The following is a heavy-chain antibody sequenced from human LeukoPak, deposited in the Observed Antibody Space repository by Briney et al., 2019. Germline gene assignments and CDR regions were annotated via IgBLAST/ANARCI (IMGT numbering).Heavy chain of an antibody. CDR2: IWYDGSNK. Sequence: GGSLRLSCAASGFTFSSYGMHWVRQAPGKGLEWVAVIWYDGSNKYYADSVKGRFTISRDNSKNTLYLQMNSLRAEDTAVYYCARGAVDSSGYYPAYYFDYWGQGTLVTVSS. CDR1: GFTFSSYG. CDR3: ARGAVDSSGYYPAYYFDY. J-gene: IGHJ4*02. V-gene: IGHV3-33*01. D-gene: IGHD3-22*01.